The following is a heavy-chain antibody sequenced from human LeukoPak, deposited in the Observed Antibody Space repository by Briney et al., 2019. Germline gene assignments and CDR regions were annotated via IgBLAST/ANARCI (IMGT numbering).Heavy chain of an antibody. J-gene: IGHJ6*02. Sequence: GGSLRLSCAASGLTFSSHWMHWVRQAPGKGLVWVSRINSDGSSTSYADSVKGRFTISRDNAKNTLYLQMNSLRAEDTAVYYCAREGTVDPYYYYYGMDVWGQGTTVTVSS. V-gene: IGHV3-74*01. D-gene: IGHD1-1*01. CDR1: GLTFSSHW. CDR2: INSDGSST. CDR3: AREGTVDPYYYYYGMDV.